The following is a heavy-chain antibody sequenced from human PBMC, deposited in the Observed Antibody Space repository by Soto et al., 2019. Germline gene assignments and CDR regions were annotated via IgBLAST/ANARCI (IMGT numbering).Heavy chain of an antibody. Sequence: GGSLRLSCAASGFTFSSYSMNWVRQAPGKGLEWVSSISSSSSYIYYADSVKGRFTISRDNAKNSLYLQMNSLRAEDTAVYYCASHYYDSSGYYYYYYGMDVWGQGTTVTVSS. J-gene: IGHJ6*02. D-gene: IGHD3-22*01. V-gene: IGHV3-21*01. CDR1: GFTFSSYS. CDR3: ASHYYDSSGYYYYYYGMDV. CDR2: ISSSSSYI.